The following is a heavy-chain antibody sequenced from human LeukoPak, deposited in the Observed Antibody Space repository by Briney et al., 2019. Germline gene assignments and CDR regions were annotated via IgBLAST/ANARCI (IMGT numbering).Heavy chain of an antibody. J-gene: IGHJ4*02. Sequence: AETLSFTRTVSGSSICSTSYYWGCIRQPPGKGLGQIASISYSGRTYNQPFQECVVTISVDTSKNQYFQKRSPVAAADTAVYYCARVLRSFALGVGAAGTRFHYFDYWGQGTLVTVSS. D-gene: IGHD2-15*01. V-gene: IGHV4-39*07. CDR1: GSSICSTSYY. CDR3: ARVLRSFALGVGAAGTRFHYFDY. CDR2: ISYSGRT.